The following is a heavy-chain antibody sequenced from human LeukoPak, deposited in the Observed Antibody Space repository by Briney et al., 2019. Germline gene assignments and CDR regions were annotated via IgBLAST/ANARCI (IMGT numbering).Heavy chain of an antibody. CDR2: IRSKAYGGTT. D-gene: IGHD3-3*01. CDR1: GLTFGDYA. Sequence: GGSLRLSCTASGLTFGDYAMSWFRQAPGKGLEWVGFIRSKAYGGTTEYAASVKGRFTISRDDSKSIAYLQMNSLKTEDTAVYYCTRNRNYDFWSGYPYYYYYMDVWGKGTTVTVSS. CDR3: TRNRNYDFWSGYPYYYYYMDV. V-gene: IGHV3-49*03. J-gene: IGHJ6*03.